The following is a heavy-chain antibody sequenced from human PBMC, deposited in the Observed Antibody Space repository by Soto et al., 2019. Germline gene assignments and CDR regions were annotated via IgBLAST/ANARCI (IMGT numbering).Heavy chain of an antibody. J-gene: IGHJ3*02. Sequence: QVQLVESGGGVVQPGRSLRLSCAASGFTFSSYGMHWVRQAPGKGLEWVAVISYDGSKKYYGDSVKGRFTISRDNSKKTLYLQKNSLRAADTAVYYCVKDQSLIQLWLDPEAFEIWGQGTMVTVSS. CDR2: ISYDGSKK. V-gene: IGHV3-30*18. CDR1: GFTFSSYG. D-gene: IGHD5-18*01. CDR3: VKDQSLIQLWLDPEAFEI.